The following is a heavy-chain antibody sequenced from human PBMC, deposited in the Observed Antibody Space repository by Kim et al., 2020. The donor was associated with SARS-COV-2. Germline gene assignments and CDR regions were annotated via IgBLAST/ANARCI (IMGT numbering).Heavy chain of an antibody. D-gene: IGHD4-17*01. CDR3: AKALPYGDYYYYYYYGMDV. J-gene: IGHJ6*02. Sequence: GRFTISRDNSKNTLYLQMNSLRAEDTAVYYCAKALPYGDYYYYYYYGMDVWGQGTTVTVSS. V-gene: IGHV3-33*06.